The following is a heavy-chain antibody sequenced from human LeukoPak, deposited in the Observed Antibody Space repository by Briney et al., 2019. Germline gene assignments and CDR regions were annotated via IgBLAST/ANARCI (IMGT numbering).Heavy chain of an antibody. D-gene: IGHD3-3*01. CDR1: GFTFSSYS. CDR3: AKQEKFWSGSRVDYYYMGV. CDR2: ISSSSSTI. V-gene: IGHV3-48*04. J-gene: IGHJ6*03. Sequence: GGSLRLSCAASGFTFSSYSMNWVRQAPGEGLEWVSYISSSSSTIYYADSVKGRFTISRDNAKNSLYLQMNSLRAEDTAVYYCAKQEKFWSGSRVDYYYMGVWGKGTTVTVSS.